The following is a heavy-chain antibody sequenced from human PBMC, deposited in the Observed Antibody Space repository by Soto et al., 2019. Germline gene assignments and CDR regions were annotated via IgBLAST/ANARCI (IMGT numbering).Heavy chain of an antibody. CDR3: ARDEGLELQASAFDY. Sequence: GGSLRLSCAASGFTFSSYSMNWVRQAPGKGLEWVSYISSSSSTIYYADSVKGRFTISRDNAKNSLYLQMNSLRDEDTAVYYCARDEGLELQASAFDYWGQGTLVTVSS. CDR2: ISSSSSTI. J-gene: IGHJ4*02. D-gene: IGHD1-7*01. V-gene: IGHV3-48*02. CDR1: GFTFSSYS.